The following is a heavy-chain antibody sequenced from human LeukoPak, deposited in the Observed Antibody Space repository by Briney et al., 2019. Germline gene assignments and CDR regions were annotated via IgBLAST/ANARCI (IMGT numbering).Heavy chain of an antibody. V-gene: IGHV1-8*01. CDR1: GYTFTTYD. Sequence: ASVKVSCKTSGYTFTTYDINWVRQATGQGLEWMGWMSPNSGNTGHAQKFQGRVTMTRNTSISTAYMELSSLRSEDTAIYYCARRRFGSGSYYSDYWGQGILVTVSS. CDR2: MSPNSGNT. J-gene: IGHJ4*02. D-gene: IGHD3-10*01. CDR3: ARRRFGSGSYYSDY.